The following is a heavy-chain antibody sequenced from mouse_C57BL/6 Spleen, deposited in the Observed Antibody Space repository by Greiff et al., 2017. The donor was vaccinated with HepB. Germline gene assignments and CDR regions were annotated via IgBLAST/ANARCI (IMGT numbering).Heavy chain of an antibody. V-gene: IGHV5-4*01. J-gene: IGHJ2*01. D-gene: IGHD4-1*01. CDR1: GFTFSSYA. CDR2: ISDGGSYT. CDR3: ARDRTGSSFDY. Sequence: EVHLVESGGGLVKPGGSLKLSCAASGFTFSSYAMSWVRQTPEKRLEWVATISDGGSYTYYPDNVKGRFTISRDNAKNNLYLQMSHLKSEDTAMYYCARDRTGSSFDYWGQGTTLTVSS.